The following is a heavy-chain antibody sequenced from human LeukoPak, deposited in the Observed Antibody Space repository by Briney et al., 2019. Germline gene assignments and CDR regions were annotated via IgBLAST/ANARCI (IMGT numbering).Heavy chain of an antibody. V-gene: IGHV3-21*01. CDR2: ISSSSSYI. CDR3: ARVPRYCSGGSCSGH. Sequence: GGSLRLPCAASGFTFSSYSMNWVRQAPGKGLEWVSSISSSSSYIYYADSVKGRFTISRDNAKSSLYLQMNSLRAEDTAVYYCARVPRYCSGGSCSGHWGQGTLVTVSS. CDR1: GFTFSSYS. D-gene: IGHD2-15*01. J-gene: IGHJ4*02.